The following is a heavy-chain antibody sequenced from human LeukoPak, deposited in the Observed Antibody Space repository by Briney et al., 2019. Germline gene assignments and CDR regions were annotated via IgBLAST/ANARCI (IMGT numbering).Heavy chain of an antibody. J-gene: IGHJ4*02. V-gene: IGHV3-7*01. CDR2: IKQDGSEK. CDR3: ARTRIQLWLPYFDY. Sequence: GGSLRLSCAASGFTFRSYWMSWVRQAPGKGLEWVANIKQDGSEKYYVDSVKGRFTISRDNAKNSLYLQMNSLRAEDTAVYYCARTRIQLWLPYFDYWGQGTLVTVSS. CDR1: GFTFRSYW. D-gene: IGHD5-18*01.